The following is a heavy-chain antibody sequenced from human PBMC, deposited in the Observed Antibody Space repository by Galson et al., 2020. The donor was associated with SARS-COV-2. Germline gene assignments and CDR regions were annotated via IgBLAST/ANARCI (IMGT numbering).Heavy chain of an antibody. CDR1: GFTFSSNG. CDR3: AKDYGTYYYYYYGMDV. Sequence: GGSLRLSCTASGFTFSSNGMHWVRQAPGKGLEWVAFIRYDGSNKYYADSVKGRFTISRDNSKNTLYLQMNSLRAEDTAVYYCAKDYGTYYYYYYGMDVWDQGTTVTVSS. J-gene: IGHJ6*02. D-gene: IGHD3-16*01. CDR2: IRYDGSNK. V-gene: IGHV3-30*02.